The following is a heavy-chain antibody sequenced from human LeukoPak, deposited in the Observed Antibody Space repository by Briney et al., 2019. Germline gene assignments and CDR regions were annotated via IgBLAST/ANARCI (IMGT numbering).Heavy chain of an antibody. Sequence: GASVKVSCKASGYSFTDYYIHWVRQAPGQGFEWVGLIHPNSGDTFYAQKFRGRVTMTRDTSINTAYMELDRLTSDDTAVYYCARDYSGSYTHWAQGTLVTVSS. J-gene: IGHJ4*02. D-gene: IGHD1-26*01. CDR3: ARDYSGSYTH. CDR2: IHPNSGDT. CDR1: GYSFTDYY. V-gene: IGHV1-2*06.